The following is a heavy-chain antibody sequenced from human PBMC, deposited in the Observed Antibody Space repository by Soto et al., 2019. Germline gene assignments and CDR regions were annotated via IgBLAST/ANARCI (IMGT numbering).Heavy chain of an antibody. CDR3: PTKLPDITTVRGVYSYHGMHV. V-gene: IGHV1-18*01. CDR1: GYTFTSYG. CDR2: ISAYNGNT. J-gene: IGHJ6*02. Sequence: ASVKVSCKACGYTFTSYGSSWVRQAPGQGLEWMGWISAYNGNTNYAQKLQGRVTMTTDTSTSTAYMELRSLRSEDKAVYYCPTKLPDITTVRGVYSYHGMHVWRQATRCTVSS. D-gene: IGHD3-10*01.